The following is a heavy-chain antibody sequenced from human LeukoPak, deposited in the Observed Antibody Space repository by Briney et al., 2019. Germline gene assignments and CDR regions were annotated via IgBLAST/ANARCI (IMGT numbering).Heavy chain of an antibody. J-gene: IGHJ6*03. Sequence: PSETLSLTCAVYGGSFSGYYWSWIRQPPGKGLEWIGEINHSGSTNYNPSLKSRVTISVDTSKNQFSLKLSSVTAADTAVYYCARDRYYYGSRGRYMDVWGKGTTVTISS. V-gene: IGHV4-34*01. D-gene: IGHD3-10*01. CDR1: GGSFSGYY. CDR2: INHSGST. CDR3: ARDRYYYGSRGRYMDV.